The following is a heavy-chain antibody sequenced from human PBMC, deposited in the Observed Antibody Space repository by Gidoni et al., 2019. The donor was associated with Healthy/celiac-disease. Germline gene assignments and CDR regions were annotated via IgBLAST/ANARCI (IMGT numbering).Heavy chain of an antibody. CDR2: IDPSDSYT. D-gene: IGHD5-18*01. CDR3: ARTDTAMDTFDY. V-gene: IGHV5-10-1*01. J-gene: IGHJ4*02. Sequence: ESLRISCKGSGYSFTSYWISCVRQMPGKGLEWMGRIDPSDSYTNYSPSFQGHVTISADKSISTAYLQWSSLKASDTAMYYCARTDTAMDTFDYWGQGTLVTVSS. CDR1: GYSFTSYW.